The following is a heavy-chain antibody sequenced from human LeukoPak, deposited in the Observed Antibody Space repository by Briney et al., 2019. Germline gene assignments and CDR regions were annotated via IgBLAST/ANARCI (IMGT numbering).Heavy chain of an antibody. J-gene: IGHJ4*02. V-gene: IGHV3-20*04. CDR3: ARDLRRDCSSTSCYASFGY. CDR2: INWNGGST. Sequence: GGSLRLSCAASGFTFDDYGMSWVRQAPGKGLEWVSGINWNGGSTGYADSVKGRFTISRDNAKNSLYLQMNSLRAEDTALYYCARDLRRDCSSTSCYASFGYWGQGTLVTVSS. D-gene: IGHD2-2*01. CDR1: GFTFDDYG.